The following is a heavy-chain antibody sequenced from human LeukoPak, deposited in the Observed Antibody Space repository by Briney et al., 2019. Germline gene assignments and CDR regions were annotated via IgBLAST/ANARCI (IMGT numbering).Heavy chain of an antibody. V-gene: IGHV3-23*01. CDR2: ISGSGGST. J-gene: IGHJ4*02. Sequence: GGSLRLSCAASGFTFSNAWMSWVRQAPGKGLEWVSAISGSGGSTYYADSVKGRFTISRDNSKNTLYLQMNSLRAEDTAVYYCAKVSSWLFDYWGQGTLVTVSS. D-gene: IGHD6-13*01. CDR1: GFTFSNAW. CDR3: AKVSSWLFDY.